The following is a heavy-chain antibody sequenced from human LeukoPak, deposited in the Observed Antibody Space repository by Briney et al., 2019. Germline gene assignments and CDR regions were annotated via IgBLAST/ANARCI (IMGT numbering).Heavy chain of an antibody. Sequence: SETLSLTCTVSGGSISTYHWSWIRQPSGKGLEWIGYIYYSGSTNYNPSLKSRVTISVDTSKNQFSPKLSSVTAADTAVYYCARHYSSSLWSSFDYWGQGTLVTVSS. J-gene: IGHJ4*02. CDR3: ARHYSSSLWSSFDY. D-gene: IGHD6-13*01. CDR1: GGSISTYH. CDR2: IYYSGST. V-gene: IGHV4-59*08.